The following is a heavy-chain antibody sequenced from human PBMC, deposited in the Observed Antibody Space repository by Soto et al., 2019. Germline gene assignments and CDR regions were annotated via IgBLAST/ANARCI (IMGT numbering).Heavy chain of an antibody. CDR1: GFIFGNIG. CDR2: MSYDGSAK. Sequence: QVQLVESGGGVVQPGRSLRLSCEGSGFIFGNIGRHWVGQAPGKGLEWVAFMSYDGSAKFLADSVKGRFTISRDNSKSTLFLHMSSLRAEDTAMYYCAIVRVADSPLDHWGQGTLVTVSS. J-gene: IGHJ4*02. V-gene: IGHV3-30*03. CDR3: AIVRVADSPLDH. D-gene: IGHD3-10*02.